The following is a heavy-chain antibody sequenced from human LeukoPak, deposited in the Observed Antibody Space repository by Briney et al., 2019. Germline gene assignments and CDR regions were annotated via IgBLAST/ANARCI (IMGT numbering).Heavy chain of an antibody. Sequence: GGSLRLSCAASGFTFSDYYMSWIRQAPGKGLEWVSYISRTGSTIDYADSVKGRFTISRDNAKNSLFLQMNSLRAEDTAVYYCARDGTGSYYDNRRYYYGIDSWGQGTLVAVSS. D-gene: IGHD3-22*01. CDR2: ISRTGSTI. V-gene: IGHV3-11*01. CDR1: GFTFSDYY. J-gene: IGHJ4*02. CDR3: ARDGTGSYYDNRRYYYGIDS.